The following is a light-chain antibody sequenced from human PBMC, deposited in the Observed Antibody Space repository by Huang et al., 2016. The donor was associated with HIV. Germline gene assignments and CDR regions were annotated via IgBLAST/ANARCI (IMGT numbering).Light chain of an antibody. CDR1: HSVNSN. CDR2: GAS. CDR3: QQYNNWPRGT. V-gene: IGKV3-15*01. Sequence: EIVMTQSPATLSVSPGERATLSCRASHSVNSNLAWYQQKPGQAPGPLVYGASTRATGVPARFSGSGSGTEFTLTISSLQSEDFAVYYCQQYNNWPRGTFGQGTKVEIK. J-gene: IGKJ1*01.